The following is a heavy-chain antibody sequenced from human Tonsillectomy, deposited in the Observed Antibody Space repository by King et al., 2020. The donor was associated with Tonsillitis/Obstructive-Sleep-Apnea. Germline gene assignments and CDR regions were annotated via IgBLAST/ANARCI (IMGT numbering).Heavy chain of an antibody. CDR2: ITWNSDTI. V-gene: IGHV3-9*01. CDR3: AKGGFLEWLLDY. J-gene: IGHJ4*02. Sequence: VQLVESGGGLVQPGRSLRLSCAASGFTFDDYAMHWVRQAPGKGLEWVSGITWNSDTIGYADSVKGRFTISRDNAKNSLFLQMNSLRPDDTALYYCAKGGFLEWLLDYWGQGPLVTVSS. D-gene: IGHD3-3*01. CDR1: GFTFDDYA.